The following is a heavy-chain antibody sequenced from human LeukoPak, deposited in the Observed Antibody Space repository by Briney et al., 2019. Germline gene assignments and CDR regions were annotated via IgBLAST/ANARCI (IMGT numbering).Heavy chain of an antibody. J-gene: IGHJ5*02. D-gene: IGHD3-10*01. CDR3: ARVPTYYYGSGSRTNWFDP. CDR2: MNPNSGNT. CDR1: GYTFTSYD. V-gene: IGHV1-8*03. Sequence: ASVKVSCKASGYTFTSYDINWVRQATGQGLEWMGWMNPNSGNTGYARKFQGRVTITRNTSISTAYMELSSLRSEDTAVYYCARVPTYYYGSGSRTNWFDPWGQGTLVTVSS.